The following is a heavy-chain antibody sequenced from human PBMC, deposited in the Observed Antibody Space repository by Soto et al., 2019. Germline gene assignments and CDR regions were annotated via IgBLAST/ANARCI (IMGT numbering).Heavy chain of an antibody. J-gene: IGHJ6*02. CDR3: ARDGYYYDSSGYPYYYYGMDV. V-gene: IGHV3-30-3*01. CDR2: ISYDGSNK. Sequence: GGSLRLSCAASGFTFSSYAMHWVRQAPGKGLEWVAVISYDGSNKYYADSVKGRFTISRDNSKNTLYLQMNSLRAEDTAVYYCARDGYYYDSSGYPYYYYGMDVWGQGTTVTVSS. D-gene: IGHD3-22*01. CDR1: GFTFSSYA.